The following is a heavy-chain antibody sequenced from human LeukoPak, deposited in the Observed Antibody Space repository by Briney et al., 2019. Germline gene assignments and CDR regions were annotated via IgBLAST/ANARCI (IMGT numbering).Heavy chain of an antibody. J-gene: IGHJ4*02. D-gene: IGHD2-15*01. Sequence: GASVKVSCKASGGTFSSYAISWVRQTPGKGLEWMGGFDPEDGEKVYAQKFQGRLTMTEDTSTDTAYMELSSLRSDDTAVYYCATDPVGYCSANGCYSVDYWGQGTLVTVSS. V-gene: IGHV1-24*01. CDR1: GGTFSSYA. CDR2: FDPEDGEK. CDR3: ATDPVGYCSANGCYSVDY.